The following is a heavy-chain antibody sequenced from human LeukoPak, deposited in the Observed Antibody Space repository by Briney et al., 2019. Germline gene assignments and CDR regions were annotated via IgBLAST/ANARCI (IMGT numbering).Heavy chain of an antibody. CDR1: GGTFSSYA. D-gene: IGHD3-22*01. CDR2: IIPIFGTA. CDR3: ARGYYYDSSGPFDY. J-gene: IGHJ4*02. V-gene: IGHV1-69*05. Sequence: GASVKVSCKASGGTFSSYAISWVRQAPGQGLGWMGGIIPIFGTANYAQKFQGRVTITTDESTSTAYMELSSLRSEDTAVYYCARGYYYDSSGPFDYWGQGTLVTVSS.